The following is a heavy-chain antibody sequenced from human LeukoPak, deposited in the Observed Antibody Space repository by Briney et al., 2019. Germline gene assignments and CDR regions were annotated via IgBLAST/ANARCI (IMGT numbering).Heavy chain of an antibody. J-gene: IGHJ5*02. CDR2: IYSGGST. V-gene: IGHV3-53*01. CDR1: GFTVSSNY. D-gene: IGHD4-23*01. CDR3: ARDNSVEDTAWWFDP. Sequence: PGGSLRLSCAASGFTVSSNYMSWVRQAPGKGLEWVSVIYSGGSTYYADSVKGRFTISRDNSKNTLYLQMNSLRAEDTAVYYCARDNSVEDTAWWFDPWGQGTLVTVSS.